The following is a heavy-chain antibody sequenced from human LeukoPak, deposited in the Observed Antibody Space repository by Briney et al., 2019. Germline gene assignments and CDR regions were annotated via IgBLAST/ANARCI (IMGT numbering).Heavy chain of an antibody. CDR3: ARDTPQHLKRYDY. Sequence: ASVKVSCKASGYNFDKFGIAWVRQAPGQGLEWMGWINTYNGNTKYAQQIQGRVTMTTDTSTSTVYMELRSLRSDDTAVYFCARDTPQHLKRYDYWGQGTQVTVSS. J-gene: IGHJ4*02. D-gene: IGHD6-13*01. V-gene: IGHV1-18*01. CDR2: INTYNGNT. CDR1: GYNFDKFG.